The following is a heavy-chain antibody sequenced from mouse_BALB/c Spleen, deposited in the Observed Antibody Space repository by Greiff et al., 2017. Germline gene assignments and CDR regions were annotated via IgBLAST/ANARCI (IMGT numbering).Heavy chain of an antibody. CDR2: ISSGGSYT. V-gene: IGHV5-6*01. J-gene: IGHJ4*01. Sequence: EVHLVESGGDLVKPGGSLKLSCAASGFTFSSYGMSWVRQTPDKRLEWVATISSGGSYTYYPDSVKGRFTISRDNAKNTLYLQMSSLKSEDTAMYYCARRYYGSSYVYYAMDYWGQGTSVTVSS. CDR3: ARRYYGSSYVYYAMDY. CDR1: GFTFSSYG. D-gene: IGHD1-1*01.